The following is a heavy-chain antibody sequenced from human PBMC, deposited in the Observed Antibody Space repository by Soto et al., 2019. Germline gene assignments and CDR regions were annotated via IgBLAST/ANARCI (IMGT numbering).Heavy chain of an antibody. CDR1: GGTFSSYA. J-gene: IGHJ5*02. CDR3: ARDRRRDDSSGYPTGNWFDP. Sequence: QVQLVQSGAEVKKPGSSVKVSCKASGGTFSSYAISWVRQAPGQGLEWMGGIIPIFGTANYAQKLQGRVTITADESTSTAYMELSSLRSEDTAVYYCARDRRRDDSSGYPTGNWFDPWGQGTLVTVSS. V-gene: IGHV1-69*01. D-gene: IGHD3-22*01. CDR2: IIPIFGTA.